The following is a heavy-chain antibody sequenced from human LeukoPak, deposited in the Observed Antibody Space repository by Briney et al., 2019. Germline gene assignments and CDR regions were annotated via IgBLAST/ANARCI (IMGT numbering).Heavy chain of an antibody. CDR1: GFTFTSYT. D-gene: IGHD6-19*01. CDR2: ISSRSTYI. V-gene: IGHV3-21*01. J-gene: IGHJ4*02. Sequence: GGSLRLSCAASGFTFTSYTMNWVRQAPGKGLEWVSSISSRSTYIYYADSVKGRFTISRDNAKNSLYLQMNGLRAEDTAVYYCARVISVAGYDYWGQGTLVTVSS. CDR3: ARVISVAGYDY.